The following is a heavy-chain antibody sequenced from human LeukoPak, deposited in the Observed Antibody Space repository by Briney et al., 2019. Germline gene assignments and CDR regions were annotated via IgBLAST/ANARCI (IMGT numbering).Heavy chain of an antibody. Sequence: PGGSLRLSRAASGFTFSSYAMSWVRQAPGKGLEWVSAISGSGGSTYYADSVKGRFTISRDNSKNTLYLQMNSLRAEDTAVYYCAKRPVAGVNIDYWGQGTLVTVSS. D-gene: IGHD6-19*01. CDR1: GFTFSSYA. V-gene: IGHV3-23*01. CDR3: AKRPVAGVNIDY. CDR2: ISGSGGST. J-gene: IGHJ4*02.